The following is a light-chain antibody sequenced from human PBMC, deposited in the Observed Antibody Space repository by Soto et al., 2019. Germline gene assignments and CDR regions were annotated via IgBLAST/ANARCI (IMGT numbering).Light chain of an antibody. CDR3: SSYTTSSTVV. CDR2: DVN. Sequence: QSALTQPASVSGSPGQSITISCTGTSSDVGSYPYVSWYQQHPGKAPKLMIYDVNNRPSGVSTRFSGSKSGNTASLTISGLQAEDEADYYCSSYTTSSTVVFGGGTQLTVL. V-gene: IGLV2-14*03. J-gene: IGLJ2*01. CDR1: SSDVGSYPY.